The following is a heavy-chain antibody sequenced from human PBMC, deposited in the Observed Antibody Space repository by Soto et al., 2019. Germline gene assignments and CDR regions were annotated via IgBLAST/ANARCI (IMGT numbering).Heavy chain of an antibody. CDR3: AKDAHWSLDF. V-gene: IGHV3-9*01. Sequence: PGGSLRLSCAASGFTFGDYAMHWVRQAPGKGLEWISSINENSGSLDYADSVKGRFTISRDNAKNSLYLQMNSLRIEDTALYYCAKDAHWSLDFWGQGTLATVSS. CDR1: GFTFGDYA. D-gene: IGHD1-1*01. J-gene: IGHJ4*02. CDR2: INENSGSL.